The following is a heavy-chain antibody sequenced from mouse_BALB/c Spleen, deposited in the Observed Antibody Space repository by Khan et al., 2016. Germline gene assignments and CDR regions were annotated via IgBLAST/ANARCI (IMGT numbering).Heavy chain of an antibody. CDR3: AEDYYGSNWFAY. Sequence: QIQLVQSGPELKKPGETVKISCKASGYTFTNYGMNWVKQAPGKGLQWMGWINTNTGEPTYAEEFKGHFVFSLETSASTAYLHINNLKNEDTATYFCAEDYYGSNWFAYWGQGTLVTVSA. CDR2: INTNTGEP. J-gene: IGHJ3*01. CDR1: GYTFTNYG. D-gene: IGHD1-1*01. V-gene: IGHV9-3*02.